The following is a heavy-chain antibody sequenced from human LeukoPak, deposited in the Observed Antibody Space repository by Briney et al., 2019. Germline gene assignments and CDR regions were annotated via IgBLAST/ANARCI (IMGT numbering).Heavy chain of an antibody. Sequence: PSETLSLTCTVSGGSISSYYWSWIRQPPGKGLEWIGYIYYSGSTNYNPSLKSRVTISVDTSKNQFSLKLSSVTAADTAVYYCARLLWFGEPWGQGTLVTVSS. CDR2: IYYSGST. J-gene: IGHJ5*02. D-gene: IGHD3-10*01. CDR3: ARLLWFGEP. CDR1: GGSISSYY. V-gene: IGHV4-59*12.